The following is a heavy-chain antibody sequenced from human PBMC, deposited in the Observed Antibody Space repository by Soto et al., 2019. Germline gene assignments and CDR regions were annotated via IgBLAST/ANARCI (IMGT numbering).Heavy chain of an antibody. CDR3: AKIQRDLDMFFEN. D-gene: IGHD2-21*01. CDR2: ISGTDGRV. J-gene: IGHJ4*02. CDR1: GFAFSNYV. Sequence: QPGGSLRLSCAASGFAFSNYVMTWVRQAPGMGLEWVSSISGTDGRVWYPDSLEGRFTISRDNSKNTLYLEMNSLRDEDTALYYWAKIQRDLDMFFENWGPGTLVTVAS. V-gene: IGHV3-23*01.